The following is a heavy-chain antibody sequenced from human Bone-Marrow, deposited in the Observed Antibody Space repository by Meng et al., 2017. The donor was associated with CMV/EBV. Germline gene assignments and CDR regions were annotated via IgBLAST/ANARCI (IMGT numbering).Heavy chain of an antibody. CDR2: IYYSGST. J-gene: IGHJ2*01. CDR1: GGSVSSGSYS. CDR3: AYQLLYSGYFDL. Sequence: AVSGGSVSSGSYSWSWIRQPPGKGLEWIGYIYYSGSTNYNPSLKSRVTISVDTSKNQFSLKLSSVTAADTAVYYCAYQLLYSGYFDLWGRGTLVTVSS. D-gene: IGHD2-2*02. V-gene: IGHV4-61*01.